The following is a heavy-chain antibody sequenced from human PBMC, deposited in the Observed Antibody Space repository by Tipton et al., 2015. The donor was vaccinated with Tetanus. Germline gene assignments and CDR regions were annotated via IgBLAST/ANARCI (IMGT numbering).Heavy chain of an antibody. CDR1: GYTFTSYD. CDR2: IIPIFGTA. J-gene: IGHJ4*02. Sequence: QSGAEVKKPGASVKVSCKASGYTFTSYDINWVRQATGQGLEWMGGIIPIFGTANYAQKFQGRVTITADKSTSTAYMELSSLRSEDTAVYYCARDLISHYYDSSGYYFDYWGQGTLVTVSS. CDR3: ARDLISHYYDSSGYYFDY. D-gene: IGHD3-22*01. V-gene: IGHV1-69*06.